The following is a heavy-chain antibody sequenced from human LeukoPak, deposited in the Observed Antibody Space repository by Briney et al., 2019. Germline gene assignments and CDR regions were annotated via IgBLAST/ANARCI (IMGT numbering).Heavy chain of an antibody. J-gene: IGHJ4*02. CDR2: IWYDGSNQ. CDR1: GFTFSSYG. CDR3: ARERSSGGDPYYFDY. D-gene: IGHD2-21*02. Sequence: GGSLRLSCAASGFTFSSYGMHWVRQAPGKGLEWVAVIWYDGSNQYYADSVKGRFTISRDNSKNTLSLQMNSLRAEDTAVYYCARERSSGGDPYYFDYWGQGTLVTVSS. V-gene: IGHV3-33*01.